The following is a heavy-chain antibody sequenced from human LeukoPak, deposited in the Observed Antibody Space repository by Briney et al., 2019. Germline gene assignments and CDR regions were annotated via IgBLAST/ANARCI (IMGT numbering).Heavy chain of an antibody. CDR2: ISSSSSYI. J-gene: IGHJ4*02. CDR3: ARGYGRRAKYGSGSPFDY. CDR1: GFTFSSYS. D-gene: IGHD3-10*01. Sequence: PGGSLRLSCAASGFTFSSYSMSWVRQAPGKGLEWVSSISSSSSYIYYADSVKGRFTISRDNAKNSLYLQMNSLRAEDTAVYYCARGYGRRAKYGSGSPFDYWGQGTLVTVSS. V-gene: IGHV3-21*01.